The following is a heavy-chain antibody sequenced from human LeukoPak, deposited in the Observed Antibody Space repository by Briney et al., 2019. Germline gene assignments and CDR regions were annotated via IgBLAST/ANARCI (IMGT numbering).Heavy chain of an antibody. V-gene: IGHV4-34*01. CDR2: INHSGST. D-gene: IGHD2-2*01. CDR3: ARASYQLLLDY. CDR1: GGSFSGYY. J-gene: IGHJ4*02. Sequence: LETLSLTCAVYGGSFSGYYWGWIRQPPGKGLEWIGEINHSGSTNYNPSLKSRVTISVDTSKNQFSLKLSSVTAADTAVYYCARASYQLLLDYWGQGTLVTVSS.